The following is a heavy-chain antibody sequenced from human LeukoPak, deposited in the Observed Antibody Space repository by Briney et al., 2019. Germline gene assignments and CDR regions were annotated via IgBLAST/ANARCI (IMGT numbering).Heavy chain of an antibody. J-gene: IGHJ4*02. Sequence: PGGSLRLSCAASGFTFSSYGMHWVRQAPGKGLEWVAVISYDGSNKYYADSVKGRFTISRDNSKNTLYLQMNSLTAEDTAVYYCAKGPYGDYDYWGQGTLVTVSS. CDR2: ISYDGSNK. D-gene: IGHD4-17*01. CDR1: GFTFSSYG. V-gene: IGHV3-30*18. CDR3: AKGPYGDYDY.